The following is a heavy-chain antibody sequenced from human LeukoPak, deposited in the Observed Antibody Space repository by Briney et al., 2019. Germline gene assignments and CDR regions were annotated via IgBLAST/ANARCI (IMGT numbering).Heavy chain of an antibody. CDR3: ARLYSSSWYDY. Sequence: GGSLRLSCAASGFTVSSNYMSWVRQAPGKGLEWVSVIYSGGSTYYADSVKGRFSISRDNSKNTLYLQMNSLRAEDTAVYYYARLYSSSWYDYWGQGTLVTVSS. CDR1: GFTVSSNY. CDR2: IYSGGST. V-gene: IGHV3-66*01. D-gene: IGHD6-13*01. J-gene: IGHJ4*02.